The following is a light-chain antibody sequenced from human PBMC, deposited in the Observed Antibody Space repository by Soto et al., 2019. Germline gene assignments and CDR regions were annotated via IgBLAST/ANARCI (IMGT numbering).Light chain of an antibody. CDR2: AAS. J-gene: IGKJ4*01. CDR1: QGITSW. V-gene: IGKV1-12*01. Sequence: DIQMTQSPSSVSASVGHRVTITCRASQGITSWLAWYQLTPGKATKLLIYAASSLQSGDPYRFSGSGSGTDFTLTIGTLQPEDFATYYCQQGHSFPLTFGGGTKLEIK. CDR3: QQGHSFPLT.